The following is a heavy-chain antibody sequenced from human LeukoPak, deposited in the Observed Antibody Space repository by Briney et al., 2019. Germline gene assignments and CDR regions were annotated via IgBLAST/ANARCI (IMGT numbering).Heavy chain of an antibody. Sequence: SETLSLTCTVSGGSINTKYWSWIRQPPGKGLEWIGYISYGGRTNYNPSLESRVTISVDTSKNQFSLKLTSVTAADTAVYYCATSSRRFDAFDLWGQGTKVTVSS. CDR3: ATSSRRFDAFDL. D-gene: IGHD6-6*01. V-gene: IGHV4-59*01. CDR1: GGSINTKY. J-gene: IGHJ3*01. CDR2: ISYGGRT.